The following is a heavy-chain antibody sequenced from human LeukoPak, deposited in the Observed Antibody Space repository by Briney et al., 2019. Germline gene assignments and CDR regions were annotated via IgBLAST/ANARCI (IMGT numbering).Heavy chain of an antibody. CDR3: ASLSEYSSSGSCYLRWFDP. CDR1: GGSTSRYY. V-gene: IGHV4-59*01. J-gene: IGHJ5*02. D-gene: IGHD2-15*01. Sequence: SETLSLTCTVSGGSTSRYYWSWIREPPGKGREGMGYVYDAGSTNYTPTLKSPVTIAADTPKTQVSLKLSSGTAAGTAVYYRASLSEYSSSGSCYLRWFDPWGQGTLVTVSS. CDR2: VYDAGST.